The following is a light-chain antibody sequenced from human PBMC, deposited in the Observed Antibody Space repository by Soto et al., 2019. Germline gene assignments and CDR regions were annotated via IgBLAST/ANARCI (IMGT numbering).Light chain of an antibody. CDR1: QGISHY. Sequence: DIPLTQSPSFLSASVGDSVTITCRASQGISHYLAWYQQKPGKAPKYLIYAASTLQSGVPSRFSGSGSGTVFTLTINSLQPEDFATYYCQQLDSFPMYTFGQGTKLEI. J-gene: IGKJ2*01. CDR3: QQLDSFPMYT. V-gene: IGKV1-9*01. CDR2: AAS.